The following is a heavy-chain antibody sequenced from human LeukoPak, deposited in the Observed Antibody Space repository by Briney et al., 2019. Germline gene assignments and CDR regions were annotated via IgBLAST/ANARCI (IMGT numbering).Heavy chain of an antibody. CDR1: GYTFTSYG. V-gene: IGHV1-18*01. CDR3: ARDPGYSYGYYYYGMDV. CDR2: ISAYNGNT. J-gene: IGHJ6*02. D-gene: IGHD5-18*01. Sequence: ASVKVSCTASGYTFTSYGISWVRQAPGQGLEWMGWISAYNGNTNYAQKLQGRVTMTTDTSTSTAYMELRSLRSDDTAVYYCARDPGYSYGYYYYGMDVWGQGTTVTVSS.